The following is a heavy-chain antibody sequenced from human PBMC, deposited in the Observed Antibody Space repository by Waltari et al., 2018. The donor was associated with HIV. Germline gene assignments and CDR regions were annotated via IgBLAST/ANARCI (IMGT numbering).Heavy chain of an antibody. CDR1: GFTFSSYA. J-gene: IGHJ4*02. V-gene: IGHV3-23*04. CDR2: ISGSGGST. Sequence: EVQVVESGGGLVQPGGSLRLSCAASGFTFSSYAMTGVRQAPGKGLEWVSGISGSGGSTNYADSVKGRFTISRDNSKNTLYLQMNSLRAEDTAVYYCAKGLFSGNDYWGQGTLVTVSS. D-gene: IGHD6-13*01. CDR3: AKGLFSGNDY.